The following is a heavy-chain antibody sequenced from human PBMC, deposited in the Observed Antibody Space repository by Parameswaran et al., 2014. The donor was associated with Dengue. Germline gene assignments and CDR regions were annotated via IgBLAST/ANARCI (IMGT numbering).Heavy chain of an antibody. CDR2: INPNSGGT. D-gene: IGHD4-23*01. V-gene: IGHV1-2*06. CDR3: ARTTTVGTLGY. J-gene: IGHJ4*02. Sequence: WVRQAPGQGLEWMGRINPNSGGTNYAQKFQGRVTMTRDTSISTAYMELSRLRSDDTAVYYCARTTTVGTLGYWGQGTLVTVSS.